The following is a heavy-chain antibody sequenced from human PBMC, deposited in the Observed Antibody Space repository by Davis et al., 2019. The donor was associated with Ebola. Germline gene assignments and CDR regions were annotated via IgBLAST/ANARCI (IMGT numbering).Heavy chain of an antibody. CDR1: GGSISSSHYY. D-gene: IGHD3-3*01. CDR3: ARTMFTISNQRGMDV. V-gene: IGHV4-39*07. Sequence: MPSETLSLTCTVSGGSISSSHYYWGWIRQPPGKGLGWIGTIYYSGSTYYNPSLKSRVTISVDTSKNQFSLKLSSVTAADTAVYYCARTMFTISNQRGMDVWGKGTTVTVSS. J-gene: IGHJ6*04. CDR2: IYYSGST.